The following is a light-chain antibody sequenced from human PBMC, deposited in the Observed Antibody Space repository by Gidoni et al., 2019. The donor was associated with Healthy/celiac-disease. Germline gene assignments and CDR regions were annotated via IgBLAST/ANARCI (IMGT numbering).Light chain of an antibody. CDR1: SSNIGAGYD. CDR3: QSYDSSLSGYV. V-gene: IGLV1-40*01. Sequence: QSVLTQPPSVSGAPGQSVTIPCTGSSSNIGAGYDVHWYQQPPGTAPKLLIYGNNNRPSGVPDRFSGSKSGTSASLAITGLQAEDEADYYCQSYDSSLSGYVFGTGTKVTVL. J-gene: IGLJ1*01. CDR2: GNN.